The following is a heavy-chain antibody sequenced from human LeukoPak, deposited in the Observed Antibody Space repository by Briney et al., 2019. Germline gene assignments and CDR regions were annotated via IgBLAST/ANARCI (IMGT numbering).Heavy chain of an antibody. CDR2: IYYSGST. D-gene: IGHD3-10*01. CDR1: GGSISSYY. Sequence: PSETLSLTCTVSGGSISSYYWSWIRQPPGKGLEWIGYIYYSGSTNYNPSLKSRVTISVDTSKNQFSLKLTSVTAAGTAVYYCARSRSVYGSGSYSDYWGQGTLVTVSS. J-gene: IGHJ4*02. CDR3: ARSRSVYGSGSYSDY. V-gene: IGHV4-59*01.